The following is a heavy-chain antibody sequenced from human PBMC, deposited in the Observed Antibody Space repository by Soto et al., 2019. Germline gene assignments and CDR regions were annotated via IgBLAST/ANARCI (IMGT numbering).Heavy chain of an antibody. D-gene: IGHD2-8*01. CDR1: GFTFSSYG. Sequence: GGSLRLSCAASGFTFSSYGMHWVRQAPGKGLEWVAVISYDGSNKYYADSVKGRFTISRDNSKNTLYLQMNSLRAEDTAVYYCAKHCTNGVCSYGMDVWGQGTTVTVSS. CDR3: AKHCTNGVCSYGMDV. J-gene: IGHJ6*02. CDR2: ISYDGSNK. V-gene: IGHV3-30*18.